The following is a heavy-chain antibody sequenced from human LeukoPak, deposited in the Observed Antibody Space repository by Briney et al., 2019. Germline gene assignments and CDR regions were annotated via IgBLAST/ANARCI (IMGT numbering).Heavy chain of an antibody. V-gene: IGHV4-38-2*02. CDR2: ISYYGNT. Sequence: SETLSLTCTVSGYSISSGYYWGWIRQPPGRGLEWIGSISYYGNTYYNPSLKSRVTISVDTSTNQFSLRLNSVTAADMAVYYCASYYSNPSGTYYNGIDYWGQGTLATVSS. CDR3: ASYYSNPSGTYYNGIDY. D-gene: IGHD3-10*01. J-gene: IGHJ4*02. CDR1: GYSISSGYY.